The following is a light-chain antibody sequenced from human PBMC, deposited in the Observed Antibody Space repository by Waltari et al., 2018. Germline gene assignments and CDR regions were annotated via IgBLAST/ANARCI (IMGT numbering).Light chain of an antibody. J-gene: IGLJ1*01. Sequence: SYDLIQSPSVSVSPGQTATITCSGDELEKKYVCWYQQKPGQSPVLVIYEDVRRPSESPQRFSGYNSGNTATLTISGTQPMDESDYYCQAWDSGVAGVFGTGTKVTVL. CDR3: QAWDSGVAGV. CDR1: ELEKKY. CDR2: EDV. V-gene: IGLV3-1*01.